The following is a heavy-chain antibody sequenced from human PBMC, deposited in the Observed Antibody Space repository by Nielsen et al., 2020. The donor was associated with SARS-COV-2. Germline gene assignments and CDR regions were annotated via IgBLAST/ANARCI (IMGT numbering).Heavy chain of an antibody. Sequence: WIRQPPGKGPEWVSYISASGRTIYYADSVKGRFTISRDNSKNTLYLQMNSLRAEDTAVYYCARENIVVVPAAMSDYYYYYGMDVWGQGTTVTVSS. D-gene: IGHD2-2*01. CDR2: ISASGRTI. CDR3: ARENIVVVPAAMSDYYYYYGMDV. V-gene: IGHV3-11*04. J-gene: IGHJ6*02.